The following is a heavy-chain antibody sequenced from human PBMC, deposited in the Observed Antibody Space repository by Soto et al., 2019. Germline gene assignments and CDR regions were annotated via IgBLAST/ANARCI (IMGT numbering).Heavy chain of an antibody. Sequence: SETLSLTCTVSGGSISTRSSYWGWIRQPPGKGLEWIGTIYYIGNTYYNPSLKSRVAISIDSSKTRFSLNLNSVTTADTAVYFCAGRSSLASLQIFVGKISNYNWFDPWGQGTLVTVSS. V-gene: IGHV4-39*02. CDR1: GGSISTRSSY. CDR2: IYYIGNT. CDR3: AGRSSLASLQIFVGKISNYNWFDP. J-gene: IGHJ5*02. D-gene: IGHD3-9*01.